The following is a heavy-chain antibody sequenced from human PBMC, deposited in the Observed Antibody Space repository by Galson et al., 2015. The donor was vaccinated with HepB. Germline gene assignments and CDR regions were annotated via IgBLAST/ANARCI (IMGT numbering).Heavy chain of an antibody. J-gene: IGHJ6*03. V-gene: IGHV3-30*18. D-gene: IGHD3-9*01. Sequence: SLRLSCAASGFTFSSYGMHWVRQAPGKGLEWVAVISYDGSNKYYADSVKGRFTISRDNSKNTLYLQMNSLRAEDTAVYYCAKWALFGILTGYMSYMDVWGKGTTVTVSS. CDR2: ISYDGSNK. CDR3: AKWALFGILTGYMSYMDV. CDR1: GFTFSSYG.